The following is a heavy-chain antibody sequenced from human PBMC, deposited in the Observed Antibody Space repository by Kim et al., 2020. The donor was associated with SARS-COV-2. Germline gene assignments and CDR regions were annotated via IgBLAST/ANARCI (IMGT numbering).Heavy chain of an antibody. CDR2: ISSSSSYI. J-gene: IGHJ1*01. CDR3: ARGPSTGGAAAGFQH. Sequence: GGSLRLSCAASGFTFSSYSMNWVRQAPGKGLEWVSSISSSSSYIYYADSVKGRFTISRDNAMNSLYLQMNSLRAEDTAVYYCARGPSTGGAAAGFQHWGQGTLVTVSS. CDR1: GFTFSSYS. D-gene: IGHD6-13*01. V-gene: IGHV3-21*01.